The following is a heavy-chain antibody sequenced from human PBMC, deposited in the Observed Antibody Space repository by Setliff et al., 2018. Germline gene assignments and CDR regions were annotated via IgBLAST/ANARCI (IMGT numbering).Heavy chain of an antibody. D-gene: IGHD5-18*01. CDR2: MNPNGRA. V-gene: IGHV1-8*02. CDR1: GNIFSNSD. CDR3: VRGPRQASYGFPLRPFDI. J-gene: IGHJ3*02. Sequence: ASVKVSCKASGNIFSNSDINWVRQTPRQGLEWMGWMNPNGRAGSTQKFQGRVTMTRDTSINTVYMELNSLRSDDTAVYYCVRGPRQASYGFPLRPFDIWGQGTVVTVSS.